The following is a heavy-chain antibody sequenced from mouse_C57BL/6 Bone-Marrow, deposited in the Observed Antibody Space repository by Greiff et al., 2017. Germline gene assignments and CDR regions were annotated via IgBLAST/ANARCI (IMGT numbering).Heavy chain of an antibody. CDR1: GFTFSSYT. Sequence: EVQLVESGGGLVKPGGSLKLSCAASGFTFSSYTMSWVRQTPEKRLEWVATISGGGGNTYYPDSVKGRFTISRDNAKNTLYLQMSSLRSEDTALYDCARHRYGSSYGAMDYWGQGTSVTVSS. V-gene: IGHV5-9*01. J-gene: IGHJ4*01. CDR3: ARHRYGSSYGAMDY. D-gene: IGHD1-1*01. CDR2: ISGGGGNT.